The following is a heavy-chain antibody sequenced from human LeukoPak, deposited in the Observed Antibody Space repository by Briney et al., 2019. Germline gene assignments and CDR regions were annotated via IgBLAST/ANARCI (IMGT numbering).Heavy chain of an antibody. CDR2: VYYSGST. CDR1: GGSMSNYY. Sequence: SETLSLTCTVSGGSMSNYYWSWIRQPPGKGLEWIGYVYYSGSTNYNPSLKSRVTISVDTSKNQFSLKLSSVTAADTAVYYCARDPRSHSSSWYWHFDLWGRDTLVTVSS. CDR3: ARDPRSHSSSWYWHFDL. V-gene: IGHV4-59*01. J-gene: IGHJ2*01. D-gene: IGHD6-13*01.